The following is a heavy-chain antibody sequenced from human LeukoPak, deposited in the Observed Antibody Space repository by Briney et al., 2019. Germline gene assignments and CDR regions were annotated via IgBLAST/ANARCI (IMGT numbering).Heavy chain of an antibody. D-gene: IGHD3-16*01. Sequence: SETLSLTRAVSGYSISSGYYWGWIRQPPGKGLEWIGSIYHSGSTYYNPSLKSRVTMSVDTSKNQFSLKLSSVTAADTAVYYCARVGVITFGGVADYFDYWGQGTLVTVSS. V-gene: IGHV4-38-2*01. CDR2: IYHSGST. CDR3: ARVGVITFGGVADYFDY. J-gene: IGHJ4*02. CDR1: GYSISSGYY.